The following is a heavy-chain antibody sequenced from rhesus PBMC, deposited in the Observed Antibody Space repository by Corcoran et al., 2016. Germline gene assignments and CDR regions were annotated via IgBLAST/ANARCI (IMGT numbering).Heavy chain of an antibody. D-gene: IGHD4-29*01. J-gene: IGHJ4*01. Sequence: EVQLVESGGGLAKPGGSLRLSCAASGFTFSSYWMNWVRQPPGKGLEWVSAINRGGGTTNYADSGKGRITIYRDNSKNTLSLQMNSLRAEDTAVDYCAKEPDGSSYVVGYFDYWGQGVLVTVSS. V-gene: IGHV3S42*01. CDR3: AKEPDGSSYVVGYFDY. CDR1: GFTFSSYW. CDR2: INRGGGTT.